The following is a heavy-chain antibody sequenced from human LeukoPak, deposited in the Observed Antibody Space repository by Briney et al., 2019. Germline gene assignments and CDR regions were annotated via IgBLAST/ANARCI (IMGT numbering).Heavy chain of an antibody. D-gene: IGHD5-18*01. CDR2: ISHTGTSE. V-gene: IGHV3-30*03. J-gene: IGHJ4*02. Sequence: HPGGSLRLSCEVSGFTFSNYGMHWVRQAPGKGLEWVAVISHTGTSEFFADSVKGRFTISRDSAKNTVYLQMNSLRREDTAVYYCAGGRYTYGLDYWGQGTLVTVSS. CDR3: AGGRYTYGLDY. CDR1: GFTFSNYG.